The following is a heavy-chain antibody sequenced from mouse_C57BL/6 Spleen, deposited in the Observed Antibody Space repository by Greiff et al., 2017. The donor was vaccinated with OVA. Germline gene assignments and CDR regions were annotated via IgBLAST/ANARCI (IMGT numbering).Heavy chain of an antibody. CDR1: GYSITSGYY. J-gene: IGHJ1*03. Sequence: EVHLVESGPGLVKPSQSLSLTCSVTGYSITSGYYWNWIRQFPGNKLEWMGYISYDGSNNYNPSLKNRISITRDTSKNQFFLKLNSVTTEDTATYYCARGNYGSYWYFDVWGTGTTVTVSS. CDR3: ARGNYGSYWYFDV. D-gene: IGHD1-1*01. CDR2: ISYDGSN. V-gene: IGHV3-6*01.